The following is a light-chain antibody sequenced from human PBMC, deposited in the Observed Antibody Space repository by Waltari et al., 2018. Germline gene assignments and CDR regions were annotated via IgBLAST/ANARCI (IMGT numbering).Light chain of an antibody. Sequence: DIQLTQSPSSLSASVGNRISITCQASQDISNHLNWYQQRPGKAPKVLIYDASNLKTGVPSRFRGSGSGTEFTFTISRLQPEDIATYYCQQYVNFISFGQGTRLEIK. CDR2: DAS. V-gene: IGKV1-33*01. J-gene: IGKJ5*01. CDR3: QQYVNFIS. CDR1: QDISNH.